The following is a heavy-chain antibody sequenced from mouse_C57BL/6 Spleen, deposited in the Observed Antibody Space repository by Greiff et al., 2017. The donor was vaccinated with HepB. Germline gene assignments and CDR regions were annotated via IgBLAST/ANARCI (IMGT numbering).Heavy chain of an antibody. Sequence: EVKLVESGGGLVKPGGSLKLSCAASGFTFSSYTMSWVRQTPGKRLEWVATISGGGGNTYYPDSVKGRFTISRDNAKNTLYLQMSSLRSEDTALYYCARQDYGSTFDYWGQGTTLTVSS. J-gene: IGHJ2*01. D-gene: IGHD1-1*01. CDR2: ISGGGGNT. CDR1: GFTFSSYT. CDR3: ARQDYGSTFDY. V-gene: IGHV5-9*01.